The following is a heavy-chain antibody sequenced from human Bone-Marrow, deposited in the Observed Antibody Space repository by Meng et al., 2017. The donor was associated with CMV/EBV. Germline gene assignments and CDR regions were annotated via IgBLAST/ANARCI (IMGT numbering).Heavy chain of an antibody. CDR3: ARDRGGYCSSTSCYPDP. CDR1: GYTFTSYG. J-gene: IGHJ5*02. Sequence: ASVKVSCKASGYTFTSYGISWVRQAPGQGLEWMGWISAYNGNTNYAQKLQGRVTMTTDTSTSTAYMELRSLRSDDTAVYYCARDRGGYCSSTSCYPDPWAQGTLVTVPS. V-gene: IGHV1-18*01. CDR2: ISAYNGNT. D-gene: IGHD2-2*01.